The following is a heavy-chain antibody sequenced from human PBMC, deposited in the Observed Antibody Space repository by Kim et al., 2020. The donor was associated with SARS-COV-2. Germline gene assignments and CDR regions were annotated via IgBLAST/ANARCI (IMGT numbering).Heavy chain of an antibody. CDR3: ARDRGGQWELQGLSSYYYYGMDV. Sequence: SETLSLTCAVSGGSISSSNWWSWVRQPPGTGLEWIGEIYHSGSTNYNPSLKSRVTISVDKSKNQFSLKLSSVTAADTAVYYCARDRGGQWELQGLSSYYYYGMDVWGQGTTVTVSS. V-gene: IGHV4-4*02. J-gene: IGHJ6*02. CDR1: GGSISSSNW. CDR2: IYHSGST. D-gene: IGHD1-26*01.